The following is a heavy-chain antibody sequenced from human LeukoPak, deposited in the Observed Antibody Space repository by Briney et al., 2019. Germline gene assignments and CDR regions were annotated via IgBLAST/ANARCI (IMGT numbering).Heavy chain of an antibody. CDR3: AIVYAVPDKRNALDM. CDR2: IHDDGTTT. D-gene: IGHD2-8*01. V-gene: IGHV3-74*01. J-gene: IGHJ3*02. Sequence: GGSLRLSCAASGFTFSSHWMHWVRQAPGKGLVWVSRIHDDGTTTNYADSVKGRFTISRDNAKNTLYLQMNSLRAEDTAVYYCAIVYAVPDKRNALDMWGQGTMVTVSS. CDR1: GFTFSSHW.